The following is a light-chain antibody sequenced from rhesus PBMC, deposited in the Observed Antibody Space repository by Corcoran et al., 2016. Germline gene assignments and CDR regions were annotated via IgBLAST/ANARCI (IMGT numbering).Light chain of an antibody. Sequence: DIQMTQSPSSLSASVGDRVTITCRASQGISNWLAWYQQKPGKAPKLLIYRASNLETGVPSRFSGSGSGTDFTLTISSQQPEDIATYYCQQHDNSPYSFGQGTKVEIK. J-gene: IGKJ2*01. CDR1: QGISNW. V-gene: IGKV1-69*01. CDR2: RAS. CDR3: QQHDNSPYS.